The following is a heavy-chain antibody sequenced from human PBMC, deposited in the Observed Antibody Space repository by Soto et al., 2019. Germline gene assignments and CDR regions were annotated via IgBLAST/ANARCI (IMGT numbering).Heavy chain of an antibody. V-gene: IGHV3-53*04. CDR3: AREPPSLVGGYDHGGFDP. Sequence: HPGGSLRLSCAASGFTVSSNYMSWVRQAPGKGLEWVSVIYSGGSTYYADSVKGRFTISRHNSKNTLYLQMNSLRAEDTAVYYCAREPPSLVGGYDHGGFDPWGQGTLVTVSS. D-gene: IGHD5-12*01. CDR1: GFTVSSNY. J-gene: IGHJ5*02. CDR2: IYSGGST.